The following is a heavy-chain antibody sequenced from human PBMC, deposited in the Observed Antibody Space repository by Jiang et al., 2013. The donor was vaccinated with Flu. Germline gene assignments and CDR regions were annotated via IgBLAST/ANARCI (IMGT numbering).Heavy chain of an antibody. D-gene: IGHD3-10*01. V-gene: IGHV7-4-1*02. CDR3: ASYTTRVKIIRGVPTLDGMDV. CDR2: ISTNTGKS. J-gene: IGHJ6*02. CDR1: GFNFHNYA. Sequence: QSGSELKKPGASVKVSCKASGFNFHNYAMNWVRQAPGQGLEWMGWISTNTGKSTYAQAFTGRFDFSLDTSVTTAYLQISSLKPEDTAVYFCASYTTRVKIIRGVPTLDGMDVWGQG.